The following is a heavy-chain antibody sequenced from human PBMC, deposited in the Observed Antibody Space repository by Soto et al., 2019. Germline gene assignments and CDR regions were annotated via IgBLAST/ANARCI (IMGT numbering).Heavy chain of an antibody. D-gene: IGHD2-2*01. CDR1: GYTFTSYA. V-gene: IGHV1-3*01. J-gene: IGHJ4*02. CDR2: INAGNGNT. CDR3: ARVWHCSSTSCYRSFDY. Sequence: ASVKVSCKASGYTFTSYAMHWVRQAPGQRFEWMGWINAGNGNTKYSQKFQGRVTITRDTSASTAYMELSSLRSEDTAVYYCARVWHCSSTSCYRSFDYWGQGTLVTVSS.